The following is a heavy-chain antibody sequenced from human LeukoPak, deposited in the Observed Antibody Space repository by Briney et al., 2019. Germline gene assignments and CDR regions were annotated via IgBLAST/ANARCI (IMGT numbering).Heavy chain of an antibody. CDR1: GFTFSSSA. Sequence: HPGGSLRLSCAASGFTFSSSAMSWVRQAPGKGLEWVSASSNNGGYTYYADSVQGRFTISRDNSKSTLYLQMNSLRAEDTAVYYCARDRWELLSNSYHYCGLDVWGQGTTVTVSS. CDR3: ARDRWELLSNSYHYCGLDV. D-gene: IGHD2-15*01. J-gene: IGHJ6*02. CDR2: SSNNGGYT. V-gene: IGHV3-23*01.